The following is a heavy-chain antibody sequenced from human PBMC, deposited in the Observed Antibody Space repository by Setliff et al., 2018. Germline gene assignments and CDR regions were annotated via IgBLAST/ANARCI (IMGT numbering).Heavy chain of an antibody. J-gene: IGHJ5*01. CDR1: GYSFTTYW. Sequence: GESLKISCQGSGYSFTTYWIGWVRQMPGKGLEWMGIIYPDDSDTRYSPSFQGHVIISVDTSINTVYLQWSRLEASDSGIYYCARPIESSRWHPFDSWGQGTLVTVSS. V-gene: IGHV5-51*01. D-gene: IGHD2-2*01. CDR3: ARPIESSRWHPFDS. CDR2: IYPDDSDT.